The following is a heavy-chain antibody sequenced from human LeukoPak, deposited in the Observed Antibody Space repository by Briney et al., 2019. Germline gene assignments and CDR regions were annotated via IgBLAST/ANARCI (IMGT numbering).Heavy chain of an antibody. V-gene: IGHV4-30-4*08. J-gene: IGHJ6*03. CDR2: TYYSGST. D-gene: IGHD3-10*01. CDR1: GGSISSGDYY. CDR3: ARDLRGGHPYYYYMDV. Sequence: SETLSLTCTVSGGSISSGDYYWSWIRQPPGKGLEGIGYTYYSGSTYYNPSLKSRVTISVDTSKNQFSLKLSSVTAADTAVYYCARDLRGGHPYYYYMDVWGKGTTVTVSS.